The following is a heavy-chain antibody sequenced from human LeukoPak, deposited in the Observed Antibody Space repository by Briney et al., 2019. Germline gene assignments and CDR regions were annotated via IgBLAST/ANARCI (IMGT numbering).Heavy chain of an antibody. CDR1: GYSFTSYW. J-gene: IGHJ1*01. CDR3: ARRAVAAAGENAEYCQH. V-gene: IGHV5-51*01. Sequence: GESLKISCKGSGYSFTSYWIAWVRQMPGKGLEWMGIIYPGDSDTRYSPSFQGQVTISADKSITTAYLQWSSLKASDTAIYYCARRAVAAAGENAEYCQHWGQGTLVTVSS. CDR2: IYPGDSDT. D-gene: IGHD6-13*01.